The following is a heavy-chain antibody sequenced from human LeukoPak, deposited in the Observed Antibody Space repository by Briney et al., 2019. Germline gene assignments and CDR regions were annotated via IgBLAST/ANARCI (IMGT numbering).Heavy chain of an antibody. CDR2: ISYDGSNK. CDR1: GFTFSTYA. CDR3: AREHGHYDILAGLH. D-gene: IGHD3-9*01. Sequence: GRSLRLSCAASGFTFSTYAMNWVRQAPGKGLEWVAVISYDGSNKYYADSVKGRFTISRDNYKTTLYLKMNSLGEDDTAVYYCAREHGHYDILAGLHWRQGTLVTVS. J-gene: IGHJ4*02. V-gene: IGHV3-30*04.